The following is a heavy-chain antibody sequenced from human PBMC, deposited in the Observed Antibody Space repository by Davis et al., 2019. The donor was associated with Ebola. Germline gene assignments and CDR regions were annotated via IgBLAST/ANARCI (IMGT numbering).Heavy chain of an antibody. Sequence: GGSLRLSCAASGFTVSSNYMSWVRQAPGKGLEWVSAISGSGGSTYYADSVKGRFTISRDNSKNTLHLQMNSLRAEDTAVYYCAKSGLSFGVVKYHYGMDVWGKGTTVTVSS. CDR1: GFTVSSNY. V-gene: IGHV3-23*01. CDR2: ISGSGGST. J-gene: IGHJ6*04. D-gene: IGHD3-3*01. CDR3: AKSGLSFGVVKYHYGMDV.